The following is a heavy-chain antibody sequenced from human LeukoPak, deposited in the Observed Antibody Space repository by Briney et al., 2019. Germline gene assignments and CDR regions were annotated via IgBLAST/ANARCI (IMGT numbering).Heavy chain of an antibody. CDR1: GISFGEYA. CDR2: ISGSGGST. Sequence: PGGSLRLSCTTSGISFGEYAMSWVRQAPGKGLEWVSAISGSGGSTYYADSVKGRFTISRDNAKNSLYLQMNSLRAEDTAVYYCVRPPYSSSWYGIFDYWGQGTLVTVSS. D-gene: IGHD6-13*01. CDR3: VRPPYSSSWYGIFDY. J-gene: IGHJ4*02. V-gene: IGHV3-23*01.